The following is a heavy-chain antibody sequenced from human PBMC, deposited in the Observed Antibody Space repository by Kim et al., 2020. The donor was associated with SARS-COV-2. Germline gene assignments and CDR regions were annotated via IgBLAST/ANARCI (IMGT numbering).Heavy chain of an antibody. J-gene: IGHJ5*02. CDR2: ISGSGENT. D-gene: IGHD6-19*01. Sequence: GGSLRLSCATSGFTFTSYVLTWVRQLPGGGLEWVSGISGSGENTYYADSVKGRFTISRDSSKNTLYLQLNSLRVDDTAGYYCAKDGYSSGWYEGNWFDTWGQGTPVKVS. CDR3: AKDGYSSGWYEGNWFDT. V-gene: IGHV3-23*01. CDR1: GFTFTSYV.